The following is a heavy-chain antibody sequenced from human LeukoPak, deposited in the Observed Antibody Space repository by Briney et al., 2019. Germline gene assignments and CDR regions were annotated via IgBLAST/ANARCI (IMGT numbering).Heavy chain of an antibody. Sequence: ASVKVFCKAAGYTFTGYYMFWVRQAPRQGLEWMGRINPNSWGTNYEQKFQGRVTMDRDTDISTAYMELSRLRSDDTAVYYCARGYCSGGSCYSVENWFDPWGQGTLVTVSS. D-gene: IGHD2-15*01. CDR2: INPNSWGT. J-gene: IGHJ5*02. CDR3: ARGYCSGGSCYSVENWFDP. V-gene: IGHV1-2*06. CDR1: GYTFTGYY.